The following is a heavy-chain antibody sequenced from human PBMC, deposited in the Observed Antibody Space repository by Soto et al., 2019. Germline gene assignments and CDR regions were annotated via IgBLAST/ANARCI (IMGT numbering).Heavy chain of an antibody. D-gene: IGHD2-15*01. CDR3: ARGYTGYCSGGTCYWFDP. Sequence: EVQLVESGGGLVKPGGSLRLSCAASGFSFSSYSMNWVRQAPGKGLECVSSISSSASHINYADSVKGRFTISRDNAKKSLYLQMNRLRAEDTAVYYCARGYTGYCSGGTCYWFDPWGQGTLVTVSS. CDR2: ISSSASHI. V-gene: IGHV3-21*01. J-gene: IGHJ5*02. CDR1: GFSFSSYS.